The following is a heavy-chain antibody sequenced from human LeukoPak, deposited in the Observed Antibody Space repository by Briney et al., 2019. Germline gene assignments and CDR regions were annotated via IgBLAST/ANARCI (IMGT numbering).Heavy chain of an antibody. Sequence: PGGSLRLSCAASGFTVSSNYMSWVRQAPGKGLEWVSVIYSGGSTYYADSVKGRFTISRDNSKNTLYLQMNSLRAEDTAVYYCARANYYDSSGYYHWGQGTLVTVSS. D-gene: IGHD3-22*01. CDR1: GFTVSSNY. CDR2: IYSGGST. CDR3: ARANYYDSSGYYH. J-gene: IGHJ5*02. V-gene: IGHV3-66*02.